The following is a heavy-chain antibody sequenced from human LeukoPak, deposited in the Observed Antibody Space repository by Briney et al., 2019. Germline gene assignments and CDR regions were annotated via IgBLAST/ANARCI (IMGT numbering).Heavy chain of an antibody. CDR2: ISAYNGNT. CDR3: AREPAPIDEYWFDP. CDR1: GYTFTSYG. Sequence: ASVKVSCKASGYTFTSYGISWVRQVPGQGLERMGWISAYNGNTNYAQKLQGRVTMTTDTSTSTAYMELRSLRSDDTAVYYCAREPAPIDEYWFDPWGQGTLVTVSS. V-gene: IGHV1-18*01. J-gene: IGHJ5*02. D-gene: IGHD2-2*02.